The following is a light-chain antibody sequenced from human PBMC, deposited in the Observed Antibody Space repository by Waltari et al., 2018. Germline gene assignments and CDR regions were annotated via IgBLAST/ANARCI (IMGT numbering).Light chain of an antibody. Sequence: QSALTQPPSASGSPGESVTISCTGTSSDIGDYDYVSWYQQHPGKAPKLMIYGVIKRPPGVPDRFSGSKSGNTASLTVSGLQAEDEADYYCCSYAGTNKFYVVGTGTKVTVL. CDR3: CSYAGTNKFYV. J-gene: IGLJ1*01. CDR2: GVI. V-gene: IGLV2-8*01. CDR1: SSDIGDYDY.